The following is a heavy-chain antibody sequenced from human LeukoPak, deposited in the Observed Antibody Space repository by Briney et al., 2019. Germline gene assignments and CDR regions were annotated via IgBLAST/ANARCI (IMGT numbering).Heavy chain of an antibody. CDR1: GYTLTELS. V-gene: IGHV1-24*01. Sequence: GASVKVSCKVSGYTLTELSMHWVRQAPGKGLEWMGGFDPEDGETIYAQKFQGRVTMTEDTSTDTAYMELSSLRSEDTAVYYCATYFLRGYFDWLLPMGQTFDYWGQGTLVTVSS. D-gene: IGHD3-9*01. J-gene: IGHJ4*02. CDR3: ATYFLRGYFDWLLPMGQTFDY. CDR2: FDPEDGET.